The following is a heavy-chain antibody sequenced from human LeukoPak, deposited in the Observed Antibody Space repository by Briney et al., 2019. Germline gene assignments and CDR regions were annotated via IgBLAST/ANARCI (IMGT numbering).Heavy chain of an antibody. D-gene: IGHD1-26*01. V-gene: IGHV1-2*02. Sequence: ASVKVSCKASGYTFTAYYMHWVRQAPGQGLEWMGWSNPNSGGTIYAQTFQGRVTVTRDTSISTAYMELSRLTSDDTAVYYCARGELTVDYWGQGTLVTVSS. J-gene: IGHJ4*02. CDR2: SNPNSGGT. CDR3: ARGELTVDY. CDR1: GYTFTAYY.